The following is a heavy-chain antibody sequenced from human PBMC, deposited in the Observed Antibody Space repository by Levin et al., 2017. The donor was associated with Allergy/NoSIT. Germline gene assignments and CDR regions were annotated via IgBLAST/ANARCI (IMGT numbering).Heavy chain of an antibody. CDR1: GFTFSSYW. D-gene: IGHD2-2*01. CDR2: IKQDGSEK. J-gene: IGHJ5*02. Sequence: PGGSLRLSCAASGFTFSSYWMSWVRQAPGKGLEWVANIKQDGSEKYYVDSVKGRFTISRDNAKNSLYLQMNSLRAEDTAVYYCAREDVVPAAISGENWFDPWGQGTLVTVSS. V-gene: IGHV3-7*01. CDR3: AREDVVPAAISGENWFDP.